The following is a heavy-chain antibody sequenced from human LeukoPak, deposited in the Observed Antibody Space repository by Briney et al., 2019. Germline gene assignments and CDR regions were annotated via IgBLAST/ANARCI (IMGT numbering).Heavy chain of an antibody. D-gene: IGHD4-23*01. CDR2: ISAYNGNT. CDR3: ARDDYGGNSGSFDI. J-gene: IGHJ3*02. V-gene: IGHV1-18*01. CDR1: GYTFTRYG. Sequence: ASVKVSCKASGYTFTRYGISWERQAPGQGLEWMGWISAYNGNTNYAQKLQGRVTMTTDTSTSTAYMELRSLRSDDTAVYYCARDDYGGNSGSFDIWGQGTMVTVSS.